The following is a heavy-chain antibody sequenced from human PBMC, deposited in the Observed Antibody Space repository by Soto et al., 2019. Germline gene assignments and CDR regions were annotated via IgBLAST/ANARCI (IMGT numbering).Heavy chain of an antibody. CDR2: INPNGGVT. CDR3: ARESGGATATLDYYYFYMDV. CDR1: GDSFNDYY. V-gene: IGHV1-2*04. J-gene: IGHJ6*03. Sequence: QVQLVQSGAEVRKPGASVTVSCRSSGDSFNDYYIHWVRQAPGQGFEWMGWINPNGGVTKYAQKCQGWASMTRDTSIRTVYMQLSRLRSDDTAVYSCARESGGATATLDYYYFYMDVWGTGTTVTVSS. D-gene: IGHD5-12*01.